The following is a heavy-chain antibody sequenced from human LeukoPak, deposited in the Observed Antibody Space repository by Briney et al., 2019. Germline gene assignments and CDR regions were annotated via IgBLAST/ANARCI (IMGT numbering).Heavy chain of an antibody. V-gene: IGHV3-23*01. CDR1: GFTFSSFV. CDR3: AKDVLSTVTTYYFDY. Sequence: GGSLRLSCAASGFTFSSFVMSWVRQAPGKGLEWVSAITAGGGGTYYADSVKGRFTISRDNSKNTLSLQMNSLRAEDTAVYYCAKDVLSTVTTYYFDYWGQGTLVTVSS. J-gene: IGHJ4*02. D-gene: IGHD4-17*01. CDR2: ITAGGGGT.